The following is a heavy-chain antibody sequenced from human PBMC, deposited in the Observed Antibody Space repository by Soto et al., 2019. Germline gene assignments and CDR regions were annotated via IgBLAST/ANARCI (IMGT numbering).Heavy chain of an antibody. CDR2: ISSNGVGT. D-gene: IGHD6-6*01. CDR3: ARRARPDFYYMDV. V-gene: IGHV3-64*01. Sequence: GSLRLSCAASGFTLSGYAMDWVRQAPGKGLEYVSGISSNGVGTYYANSVQGRFTISRGNSKNTVYLQMGSLRPEDMAVYYCARRARPDFYYMDVWGKGTTVTVSS. CDR1: GFTLSGYA. J-gene: IGHJ6*03.